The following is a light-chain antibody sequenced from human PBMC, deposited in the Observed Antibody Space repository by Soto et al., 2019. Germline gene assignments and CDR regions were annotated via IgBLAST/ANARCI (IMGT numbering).Light chain of an antibody. CDR3: QQYGDSPWT. CDR2: GAS. Sequence: EIVLTQSPGTLSLSPGERATLSCRASQIFGSSYLAWYQQTPGQPPRLLIFGASTRAAGVPDRFSSSGSGTDFTLTISSLRSEDIAVYFCQQYGDSPWTFGQGTKVEF. V-gene: IGKV3-20*01. J-gene: IGKJ1*01. CDR1: QIFGSSY.